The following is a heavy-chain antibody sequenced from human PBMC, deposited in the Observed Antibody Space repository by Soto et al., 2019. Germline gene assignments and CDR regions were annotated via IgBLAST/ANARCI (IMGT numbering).Heavy chain of an antibody. D-gene: IGHD2-2*01. CDR1: GDTFSSYA. V-gene: IGHV1-69*11. CDR3: ARSQGSSTSLEIYYYYYYGMDV. J-gene: IGHJ6*02. CDR2: IIPIPGTA. Sequence: QVQLVQSGAEVKKPGSWVKVSCKASGDTFSSYAISWVRQAPGQGLEWMGGIIPIPGTANYAQKFQGRVTITADESTSTAYMELSSLRSEDTAVYYCARSQGSSTSLEIYYYYYYGMDVWGQGTTVTVSS.